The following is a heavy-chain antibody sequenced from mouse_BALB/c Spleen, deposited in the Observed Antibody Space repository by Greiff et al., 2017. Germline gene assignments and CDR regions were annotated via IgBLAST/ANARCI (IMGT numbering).Heavy chain of an antibody. Sequence: QVTLKVSGPGLVQPSQSLSITCTVSGFSLTSYGVHWVRQSPGKGLEWLGVIWSGGSTDYNAAFISRLSISKDNSKSQVFFKMNSLQANDTAIYYCARNSYDYDEVDYAMDYWGQGTSVTVSS. D-gene: IGHD2-4*01. CDR2: IWSGGST. V-gene: IGHV2-2*02. CDR3: ARNSYDYDEVDYAMDY. J-gene: IGHJ4*01. CDR1: GFSLTSYG.